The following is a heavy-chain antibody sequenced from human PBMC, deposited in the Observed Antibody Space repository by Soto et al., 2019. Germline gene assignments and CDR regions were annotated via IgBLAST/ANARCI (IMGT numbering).Heavy chain of an antibody. CDR2: MSDDGSKK. CDR1: GFSFSKYG. J-gene: IGHJ4*02. V-gene: IGHV3-30*18. D-gene: IGHD3-16*01. CDR3: AKELRETGGYYFDC. Sequence: QVQLVESGGGVVQPGRSLRLSCAASGFSFSKYGMHWVRQAPGKGLEWVAEMSDDGSKKYYGDSVKGRFTISRDHSKNTVYLLMDSLRPEDTAMYYCAKELRETGGYYFDCGGQGTLVTVSS.